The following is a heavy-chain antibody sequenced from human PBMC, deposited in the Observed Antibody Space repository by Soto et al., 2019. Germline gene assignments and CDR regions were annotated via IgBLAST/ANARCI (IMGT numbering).Heavy chain of an antibody. V-gene: IGHV3-23*01. CDR3: AKDQGDILTGYCPFDY. Sequence: PGGSLRLSCAASGFTFSSYAMSWVRQAPGKGLEWVSAISGSGGSTYYADSVKGRFTISRDNSKNTLYLQMNSLRAEDTAVYYCAKDQGDILTGYCPFDYWGQGTLVTVSS. CDR2: ISGSGGST. J-gene: IGHJ4*02. CDR1: GFTFSSYA. D-gene: IGHD3-9*01.